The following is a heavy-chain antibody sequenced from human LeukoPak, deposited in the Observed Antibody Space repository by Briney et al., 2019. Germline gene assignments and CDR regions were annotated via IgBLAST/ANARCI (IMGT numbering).Heavy chain of an antibody. D-gene: IGHD2-21*01. CDR2: ISYDGSNK. V-gene: IGHV3-30-3*01. J-gene: IGHJ4*02. CDR1: GFTFSSYA. CDR3: ALLDSFDY. Sequence: PGGFLRLSCAASGFTFSSYAMHWVRQAPGKGLEWVAVISYDGSNKYYADSVKGRFTISRDNSKNTLYLQMNSLRAEDTAVYYCALLDSFDYWGQGTLVTVSS.